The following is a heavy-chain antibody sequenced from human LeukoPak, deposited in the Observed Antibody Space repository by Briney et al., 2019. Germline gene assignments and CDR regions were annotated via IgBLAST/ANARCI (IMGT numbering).Heavy chain of an antibody. CDR1: GGSISSINW. J-gene: IGHJ4*02. D-gene: IGHD3-9*01. V-gene: IGHV4-4*02. Sequence: SDTLSLTCAVSGGSISSINWWSWDRQPPGTGLEWIGEIYHSGSTNYNPSLKSRVTISVDKSKNQFSLKLSSVTAADTAVYYCARDFGGPDWYYFDYWGQGTLVTVSS. CDR3: ARDFGGPDWYYFDY. CDR2: IYHSGST.